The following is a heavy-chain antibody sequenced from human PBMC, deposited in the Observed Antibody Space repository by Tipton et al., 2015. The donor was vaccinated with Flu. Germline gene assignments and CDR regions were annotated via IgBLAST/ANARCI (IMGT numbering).Heavy chain of an antibody. D-gene: IGHD2-2*01. CDR2: IIPIIGTT. CDR3: ARACCRSVSCYFSPLGSWFDP. CDR1: GGTFSTYA. Sequence: QVQLVQSGAEVKKPGSSVKVSCKASGGTFSTYAISWVRQAPGQGLEWMGGIIPIIGTTNYAQKFQDRLTIAADESTNTAYMELSSLRSEDTAVYYCARACCRSVSCYFSPLGSWFDPWGQGTLVTVSS. V-gene: IGHV1-69*01. J-gene: IGHJ5*02.